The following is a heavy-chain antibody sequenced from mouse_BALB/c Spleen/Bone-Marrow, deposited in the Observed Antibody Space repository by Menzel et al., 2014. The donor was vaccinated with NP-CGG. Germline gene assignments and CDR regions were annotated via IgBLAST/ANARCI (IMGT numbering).Heavy chain of an antibody. CDR1: GYAFSSSW. Sequence: VQLQESGPELVKPGASVKISCKASGYAFSSSWMNWVKQRPGQGLEWIGRIYPGDGDTNYNGKFKGKATLTADKSSSTAYTQLSSLTSVDSAVYFCARRGGNPSFDYWGQGTTLTVSS. V-gene: IGHV1-82*01. CDR3: ARRGGNPSFDY. D-gene: IGHD2-1*01. CDR2: IYPGDGDT. J-gene: IGHJ2*01.